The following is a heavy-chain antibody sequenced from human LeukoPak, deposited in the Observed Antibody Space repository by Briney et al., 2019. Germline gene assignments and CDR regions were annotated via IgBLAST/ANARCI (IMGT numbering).Heavy chain of an antibody. J-gene: IGHJ5*02. CDR1: GGSFSGYY. D-gene: IGHD3-10*01. CDR2: INHSGST. CDR3: ARDYGSGSYYKRYNWFDP. Sequence: PSETLSLTCAVYGGSFSGYYWSWIRQPPGKGLEWIGEINHSGSTNYNPSLKSRVTISVDTSKNQFSLKLSSVTAADTAVYYCARDYGSGSYYKRYNWFDPWGQGTLVTVSS. V-gene: IGHV4-34*01.